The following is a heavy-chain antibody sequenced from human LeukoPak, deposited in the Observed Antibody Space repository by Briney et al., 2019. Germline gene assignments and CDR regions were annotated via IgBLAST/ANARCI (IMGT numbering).Heavy chain of an antibody. J-gene: IGHJ4*02. V-gene: IGHV3-23*01. Sequence: GGSLRLSCAASGFTFSSYAMGWVRQAPGKGLEWVSAISGSGGSTYYADSVKGRFTISRDNSKNTLYLQMNSLRAEDTAVYYCAKDGRRGYSYGYADYWGQGTLVTVSS. CDR3: AKDGRRGYSYGYADY. CDR1: GFTFSSYA. D-gene: IGHD5-18*01. CDR2: ISGSGGST.